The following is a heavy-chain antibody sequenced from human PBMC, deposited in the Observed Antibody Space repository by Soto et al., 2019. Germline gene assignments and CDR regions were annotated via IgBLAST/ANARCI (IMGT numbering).Heavy chain of an antibody. V-gene: IGHV1-69*06. CDR1: GGTFSSYA. Sequence: GASVKVSCKASGGTFSSYAISWVRQAPGQGLEWMGGIIPIFGTANYAQKFQGRVTITADKSTSTAYMELSSLRSEDTAVYYCARGLIYSSSWYPFDYWGQGTLVTVSS. CDR2: IIPIFGTA. J-gene: IGHJ4*02. D-gene: IGHD6-13*01. CDR3: ARGLIYSSSWYPFDY.